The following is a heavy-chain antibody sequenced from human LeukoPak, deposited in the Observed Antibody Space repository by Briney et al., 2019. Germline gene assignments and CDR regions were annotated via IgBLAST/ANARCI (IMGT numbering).Heavy chain of an antibody. CDR3: ARGRRGYSYGGASSDY. J-gene: IGHJ4*02. CDR1: SGSISSSNYY. D-gene: IGHD5-18*01. CDR2: INHSGST. Sequence: SETLSLTCTVSSGSISSSNYYWGWIRQPPGKGLEWIGEINHSGSTNYNPSLKSRVTISVDTSKNQFSLKLSSVTAADTAVYYCARGRRGYSYGGASSDYWGQGTLVTVSS. V-gene: IGHV4-39*07.